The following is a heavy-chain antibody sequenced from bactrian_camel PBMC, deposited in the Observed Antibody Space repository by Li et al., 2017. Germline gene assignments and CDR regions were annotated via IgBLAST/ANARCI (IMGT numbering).Heavy chain of an antibody. CDR1: GFTVSNSA. Sequence: QLVESGGGLVQPGGSPRLSCAASGFTVSNSAMSWVRQAPGKGLEWVSSCYSVGTMTDYVDSVKGRFTISRDNAKKTLYLQMNNLKPEDTAMYYCTAHLRSGSRWYEPYKYGFWGQGTQVTVS. V-gene: IGHV3S31*01. CDR3: TAHLRSGSRWYEPYKYGF. J-gene: IGHJ4*01. CDR2: CYSVGTMT. D-gene: IGHD6*01.